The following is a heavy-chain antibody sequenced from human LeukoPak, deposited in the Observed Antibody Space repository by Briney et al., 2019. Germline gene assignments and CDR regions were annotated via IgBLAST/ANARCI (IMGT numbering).Heavy chain of an antibody. CDR2: ISPTSGGT. Sequence: GASVEVSCEASGYTYTAYYIHWVRQAPGQGLEWMGWISPTSGGTIYAQKFQGWVTMTRDTSISTAYMELSRLTSNDTAVYYCATEGYWGQGTLVTVSS. CDR3: ATEGY. CDR1: GYTYTAYY. V-gene: IGHV1-2*04. J-gene: IGHJ4*02.